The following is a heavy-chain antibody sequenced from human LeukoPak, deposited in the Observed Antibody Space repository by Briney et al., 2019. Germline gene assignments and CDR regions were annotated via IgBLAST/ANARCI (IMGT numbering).Heavy chain of an antibody. Sequence: GGSLRLSCAASGFTFSSYSMTWVRRAPGKGLEWVSYISSSSSTIYYADSVKGRFTISRDNAKNSLYLQMNSLRAEDTAVYYCARDQYCSSTSCYTFYYYYGMDVWGQGTTVTVSS. CDR2: ISSSSSTI. CDR3: ARDQYCSSTSCYTFYYYYGMDV. V-gene: IGHV3-48*01. CDR1: GFTFSSYS. J-gene: IGHJ6*02. D-gene: IGHD2-2*02.